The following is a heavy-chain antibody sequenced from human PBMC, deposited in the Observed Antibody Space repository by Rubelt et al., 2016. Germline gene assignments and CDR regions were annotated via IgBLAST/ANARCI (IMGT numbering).Heavy chain of an antibody. CDR1: GYTFTSYY. Sequence: QVQLVQSGAEVKKPGASVKVSCKASGYTFTSYYMHWVRQAPGQGLQWMGIMNPSDGSAGYAQKFKGRVTMTRDTSTSTAYMELSSLRSEDTAGYYCARSWTNLDYWGQGTLVTVSS. CDR2: MNPSDGSA. CDR3: ARSWTNLDY. D-gene: IGHD3/OR15-3a*01. V-gene: IGHV1-46*01. J-gene: IGHJ4*02.